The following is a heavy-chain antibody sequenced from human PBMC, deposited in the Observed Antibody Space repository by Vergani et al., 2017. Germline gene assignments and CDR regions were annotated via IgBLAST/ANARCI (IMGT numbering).Heavy chain of an antibody. CDR3: ARGEWLAPYYFDY. J-gene: IGHJ4*02. Sequence: EVQLVETGGGLIQPGGSLRLSCAASGFTVSSNYMSWVRQAPGEGLEWVSIILSDYSTYYADSVKGRFTISRDNSKNTLYLQMNSLRAEDTAVYYCARGEWLAPYYFDYWGQGTLVTVSS. CDR1: GFTVSSNY. V-gene: IGHV3-53*02. D-gene: IGHD3-3*01. CDR2: ILSDYST.